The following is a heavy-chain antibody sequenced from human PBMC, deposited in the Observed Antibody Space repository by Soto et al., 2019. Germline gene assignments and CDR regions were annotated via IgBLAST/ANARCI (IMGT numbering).Heavy chain of an antibody. CDR1: GFTFSFYG. J-gene: IGHJ4*02. V-gene: IGHV3-30*18. CDR3: AKVYWGGYCTSPSCYALDY. CDR2: ILYDGNNK. Sequence: GGSLRLSCAASGFTFSFYGMHWVRQAPGKGLEWVALILYDGNNKYYADSVKGRFTNSRDNSKNTLYLQMNSLRADDTAVYYCAKVYWGGYCTSPSCYALDYWGQGTLVTVSS. D-gene: IGHD2-2*01.